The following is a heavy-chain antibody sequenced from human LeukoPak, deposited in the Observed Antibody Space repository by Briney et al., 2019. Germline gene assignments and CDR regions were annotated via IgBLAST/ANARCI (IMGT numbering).Heavy chain of an antibody. CDR3: ARDWGVGGYSYGNAFDI. CDR1: GGTFSSYA. CDR2: IIPIFGTA. V-gene: IGHV1-69*05. Sequence: ASVKVSCKASGGTFSSYAISWVRQAPGQGLEWMGGIIPIFGTANYAQKFQGRVTITTDESTSTVYMELSSLRSEDTAVYYCARDWGVGGYSYGNAFDIWGQGTMVTVSS. D-gene: IGHD5-18*01. J-gene: IGHJ3*02.